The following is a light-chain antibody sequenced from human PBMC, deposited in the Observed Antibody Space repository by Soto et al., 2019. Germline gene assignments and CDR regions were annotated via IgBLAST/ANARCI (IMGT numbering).Light chain of an antibody. V-gene: IGLV2-11*01. J-gene: IGLJ2*01. CDR1: SSDVGGYNY. CDR2: DVS. CDR3: CSYAGSYTLVV. Sequence: QSVLTQPRSVSRSPGQSVTISCTGTSSDVGGYNYVSWYQQHPGKAPKLMIYDVSKRPSGVPDRFSGSKSGNTASLTISGLQAEDEADYYCCSYAGSYTLVVFGGGTKVTVL.